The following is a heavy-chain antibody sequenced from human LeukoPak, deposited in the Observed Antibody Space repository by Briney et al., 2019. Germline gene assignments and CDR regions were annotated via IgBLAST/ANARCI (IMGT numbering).Heavy chain of an antibody. J-gene: IGHJ4*02. V-gene: IGHV3-66*02. CDR1: GFTVSSNY. CDR2: IYSGGST. CDR3: AREAIWGQWYFDL. D-gene: IGHD6-19*01. Sequence: GGSLRLSCAASGFTVSSNYMSWVRQAPGKGLEWVSVIYSGGSTYYADSVKGRFTISRDNSKNTLYLQVNDLSAEDTAVYYCAREAIWGQWYFDLWGQGTPVTVSS.